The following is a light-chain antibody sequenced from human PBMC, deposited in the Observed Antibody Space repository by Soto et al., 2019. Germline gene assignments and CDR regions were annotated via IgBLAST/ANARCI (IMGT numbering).Light chain of an antibody. CDR3: QAYDSSLSGFYV. V-gene: IGLV1-40*01. CDR1: SSNIGAGYD. Sequence: QSVLTQPPSVSGAPGQRVTISCTGSSSNIGAGYDVHWYQHLPGTAPKLLIYGNTNRPSGVPDRFSGSKSGTSAPLAITGLQAEDEADYYCQAYDSSLSGFYVFGTGTKVTVL. CDR2: GNT. J-gene: IGLJ1*01.